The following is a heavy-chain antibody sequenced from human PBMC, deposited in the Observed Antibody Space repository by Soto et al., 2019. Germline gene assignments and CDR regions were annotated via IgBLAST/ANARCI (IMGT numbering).Heavy chain of an antibody. J-gene: IGHJ4*02. V-gene: IGHV3-21*06. CDR3: ARESEDLTSNFDY. Sequence: GGSRRLSCGASGFTFTRYIMNWGRQAPGKGLEWVSSISSTTNYIYYGDSMKGRFTISRDNAKNSLYLEMNSLRAEDTAVYYCARESEDLTSNFDYWGQGTLVTVSS. CDR2: ISSTTNYI. CDR1: GFTFTRYI.